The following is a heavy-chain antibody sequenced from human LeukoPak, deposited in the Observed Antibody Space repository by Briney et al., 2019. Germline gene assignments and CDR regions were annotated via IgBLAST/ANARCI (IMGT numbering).Heavy chain of an antibody. CDR3: ARQLDCSSTSCPAPFDY. V-gene: IGHV5-51*01. D-gene: IGHD2-2*01. J-gene: IGHJ4*02. Sequence: GESLKIFCKGSGYSFTSYWIGWGRQLPGKGLLWMGMIYPGDSDTRYSPSFQGQVTISADKSISTAYLQWSSLKASDTAMYYCARQLDCSSTSCPAPFDYWGQGTLVTVSS. CDR1: GYSFTSYW. CDR2: IYPGDSDT.